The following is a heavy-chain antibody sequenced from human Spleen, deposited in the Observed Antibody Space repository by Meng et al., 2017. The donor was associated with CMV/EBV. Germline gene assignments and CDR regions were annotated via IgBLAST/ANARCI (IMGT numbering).Heavy chain of an antibody. CDR2: ISSSGGTI. D-gene: IGHD6-19*01. CDR1: GFTFRSFE. V-gene: IGHV3-48*03. Sequence: GESLKISCEGSGFTFRSFEMNWVRQAPGKGLEWVAYISSSGGTIHYADSVKGRFTISRDNAKKSLYVQMNNLRAEDTAVYYCARDRGSIVVPGTPFSDYWGQGSLVTVSS. CDR3: ARDRGSIVVPGTPFSDY. J-gene: IGHJ4*02.